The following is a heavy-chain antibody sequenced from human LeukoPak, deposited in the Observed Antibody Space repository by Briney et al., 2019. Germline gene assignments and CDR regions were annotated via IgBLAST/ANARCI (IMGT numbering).Heavy chain of an antibody. CDR3: ARHSSNSFDY. CDR1: GFTFSTYG. Sequence: GTSLRPSCAASGFTFSTYGMHWVRQAPGKGLEWVAVIWYDGSKMYYADSVKGRFTISRDTSKNTLYLQMNSLRAEDTAVYYCARHSSNSFDYWGQGTLVTVSP. CDR2: IWYDGSKM. J-gene: IGHJ4*02. V-gene: IGHV3-33*01. D-gene: IGHD2-21*01.